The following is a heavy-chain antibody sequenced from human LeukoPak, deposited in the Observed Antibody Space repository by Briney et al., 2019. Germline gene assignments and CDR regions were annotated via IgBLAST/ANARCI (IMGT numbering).Heavy chain of an antibody. J-gene: IGHJ3*02. CDR1: GGSISSYY. Sequence: SETLSLTCTVSGGSISSYYWSWIRQPPGKGLEWIGYIYYSGSTNYNPSLKSRVTKSVATSKNQFSLKLSSVTAADTAVYYCARVSVVTAMYDAFDIWGQGTMVTVSS. CDR2: IYYSGST. D-gene: IGHD2-21*02. CDR3: ARVSVVTAMYDAFDI. V-gene: IGHV4-59*01.